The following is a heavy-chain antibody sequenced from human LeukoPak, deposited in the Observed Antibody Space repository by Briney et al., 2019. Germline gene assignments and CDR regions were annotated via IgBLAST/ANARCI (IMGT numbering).Heavy chain of an antibody. J-gene: IGHJ4*02. CDR2: IIPIFGTA. V-gene: IGHV1-69*13. CDR1: GGTFSSYA. CDR3: ASGYCSSTSCYTGDYFDY. D-gene: IGHD2-2*02. Sequence: ASVKVSCKASGGTFSSYAISWVRQAPGQGLEWMGGIIPIFGTANYAQKFQGRVTITADESTSTAYMELSSPRSEDTAVYYCASGYCSSTSCYTGDYFDYWGQGTLVTVSS.